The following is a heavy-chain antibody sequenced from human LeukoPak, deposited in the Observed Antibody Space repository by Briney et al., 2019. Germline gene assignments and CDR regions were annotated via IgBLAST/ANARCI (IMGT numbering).Heavy chain of an antibody. CDR2: IYYSGST. CDR3: ARALGIVGASLWFDP. CDR1: GGSISSYY. V-gene: IGHV4-59*12. Sequence: KPSETLSLTCTVSGGSISSYYWNWIRQPPGKGLEWIGYIYYSGSTNYNPSLKSRVTISLDTSKNQFSLKLSSVTAADTAVYYCARALGIVGASLWFDPWGQGTLVTVSS. J-gene: IGHJ5*02. D-gene: IGHD1-26*01.